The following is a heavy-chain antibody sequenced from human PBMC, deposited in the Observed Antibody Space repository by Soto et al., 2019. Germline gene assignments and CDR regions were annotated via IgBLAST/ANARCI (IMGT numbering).Heavy chain of an antibody. V-gene: IGHV4-59*08. J-gene: IGHJ4*02. CDR3: VRFWPRPYSDALTDYTHAFDY. Sequence: PSETLSLTCTVSGGSIGTYYWSWIRQPPGKGLEWIGYIYYRGNTNYNPSLKSRVTISVDTSKNQFSLKLSSVTAADTAVYYCVRFWPRPYSDALTDYTHAFDYWGQGTQVTVSS. CDR1: GGSIGTYY. CDR2: IYYRGNT. D-gene: IGHD3-9*01.